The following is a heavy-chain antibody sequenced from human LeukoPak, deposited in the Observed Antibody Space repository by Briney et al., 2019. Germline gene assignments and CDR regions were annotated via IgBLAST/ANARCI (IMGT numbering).Heavy chain of an antibody. CDR1: GGSINNGGYS. Sequence: PSETLSLTCTVSGGSINNGGYSWSWIRQPPGKGLEWIGYIYHSESTYYNPSLKNRVTISVDKSKNQFSLKLSSVTAADTAVYYCARDVDTAAGYWGQGTLVTVSS. D-gene: IGHD5-18*01. V-gene: IGHV4-30-2*01. CDR2: IYHSEST. CDR3: ARDVDTAAGY. J-gene: IGHJ4*02.